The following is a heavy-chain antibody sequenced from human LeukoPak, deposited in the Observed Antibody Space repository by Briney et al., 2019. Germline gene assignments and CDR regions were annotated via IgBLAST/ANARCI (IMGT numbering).Heavy chain of an antibody. Sequence: PGGSLRLSCAASGFPFSIYGVHCVRQPTGKGLEWIGSISYSGSTYYNPPLESRVTISVDTSKNQFSLKLSSVTAADTAVYHCARQRGIYYVIDYWGQGTLVTVSS. J-gene: IGHJ4*02. CDR2: ISYSGST. D-gene: IGHD3-10*02. CDR3: ARQRGIYYVIDY. CDR1: GFPFSIYG. V-gene: IGHV4-39*01.